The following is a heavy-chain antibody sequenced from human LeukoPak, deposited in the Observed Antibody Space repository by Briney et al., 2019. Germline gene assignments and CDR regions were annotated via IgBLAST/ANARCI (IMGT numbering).Heavy chain of an antibody. V-gene: IGHV3-7*01. J-gene: IGHJ4*02. CDR1: GFTFSSYW. CDR2: IKQDGSEK. D-gene: IGHD1-26*01. Sequence: QPGGSLRLSCAASGFTFSSYWMSWVRQAPGKGLEWVANIKQDGSEKYYVDSVKGRFTISVDNAKRSLYLQMNSLKAEDTAVYYCARDPHWGAGYFDFWGQGALVTVSS. CDR3: ARDPHWGAGYFDF.